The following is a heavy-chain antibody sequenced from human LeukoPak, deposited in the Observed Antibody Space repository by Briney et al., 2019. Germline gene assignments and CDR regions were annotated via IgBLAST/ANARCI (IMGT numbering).Heavy chain of an antibody. Sequence: PGGSLRLSCAASGFTVSSNYMSWVRQAPGKGLEWVSVIYSGGSTYYADSVKGRFTISRDNSKNTLYLQMNSLRAEDTAVYYCARATHYYDSSGYYYFDAFDIWGQGTMVTVSS. V-gene: IGHV3-66*01. J-gene: IGHJ3*02. CDR1: GFTVSSNY. CDR3: ARATHYYDSSGYYYFDAFDI. CDR2: IYSGGST. D-gene: IGHD3-22*01.